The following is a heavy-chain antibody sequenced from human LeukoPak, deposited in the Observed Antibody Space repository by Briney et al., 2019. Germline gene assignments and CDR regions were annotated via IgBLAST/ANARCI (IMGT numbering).Heavy chain of an antibody. D-gene: IGHD5-24*01. J-gene: IGHJ6*02. CDR1: GFTLSSYD. CDR3: AKGGQGNGHSRGAVYGMDV. CDR2: IGTAGDT. V-gene: IGHV3-13*04. Sequence: GGSLRLSCAASGFTLSSYDMHWVRQATGKGLEWVSGIGTAGDTYYPDSVKGRFTISRENAKNALYLQMNSLRVGDTAVYYCAKGGQGNGHSRGAVYGMDVWGQGTTVTVSS.